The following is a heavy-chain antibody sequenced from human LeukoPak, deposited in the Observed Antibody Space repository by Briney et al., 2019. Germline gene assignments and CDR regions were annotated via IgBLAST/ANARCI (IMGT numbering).Heavy chain of an antibody. J-gene: IGHJ3*02. CDR2: IFYSGST. V-gene: IGHV4-39*07. D-gene: IGHD3-22*01. Sequence: SETLSLTCTVSSGSISTSNYYWGWVRQPPGKALEWIGNIFYSGSTYYSPSLKSRVTISLDTSRNQFSLKLNSVTAADTAVYYCAKSHGYGLIDIWGQGPMVTVSS. CDR1: SGSISTSNYY. CDR3: AKSHGYGLIDI.